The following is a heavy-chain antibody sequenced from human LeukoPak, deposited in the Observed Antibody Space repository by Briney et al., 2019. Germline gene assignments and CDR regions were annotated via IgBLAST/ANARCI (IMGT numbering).Heavy chain of an antibody. V-gene: IGHV1-69*05. Sequence: SVKVSCKASGGTFSSYAISWVRQAPGQGLEWMGRIIPIFGTANYAQKFQGRVTITTDESTSTAYMELSSLRSEDTAVYYCARRSYDSSGYYQFDYWGQGTLVTVSS. CDR1: GGTFSSYA. J-gene: IGHJ4*02. CDR2: IIPIFGTA. CDR3: ARRSYDSSGYYQFDY. D-gene: IGHD3-22*01.